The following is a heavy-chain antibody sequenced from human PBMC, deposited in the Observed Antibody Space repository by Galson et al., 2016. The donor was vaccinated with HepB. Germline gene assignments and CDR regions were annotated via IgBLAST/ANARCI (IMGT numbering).Heavy chain of an antibody. V-gene: IGHV3-23*01. CDR2: ISGSGGST. J-gene: IGHJ4*02. Sequence: SLRLSCAASGFTFRSYAMSWVRQAPGKGLEWVSVISGSGGSTHYADSVQGRFTISRDNSKNTLYVQMSSLRAEDTAVYYCAKGRYYDILSGLDYWGLGTLVTVSS. CDR3: AKGRYYDILSGLDY. CDR1: GFTFRSYA. D-gene: IGHD3-9*01.